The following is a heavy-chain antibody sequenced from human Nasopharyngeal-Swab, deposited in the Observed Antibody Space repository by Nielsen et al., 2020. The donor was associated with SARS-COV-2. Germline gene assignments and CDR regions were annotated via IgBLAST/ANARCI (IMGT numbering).Heavy chain of an antibody. CDR1: GFTFSSYA. CDR2: ITGSGGST. D-gene: IGHD6-13*01. CDR3: AKASRAATGFDY. V-gene: IGHV3-23*01. Sequence: GGSPRLSCAASGFTFSSYAMNWVRQAPGKGLEWVSAITGSGGSTYYADSVKGRFTISRDNSKNTLYLQMNSLRAEDTALYYCAKASRAATGFDYWGQGSLVTVSS. J-gene: IGHJ4*02.